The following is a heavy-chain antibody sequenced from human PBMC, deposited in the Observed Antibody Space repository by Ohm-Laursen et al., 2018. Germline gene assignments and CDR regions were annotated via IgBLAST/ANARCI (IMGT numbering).Heavy chain of an antibody. V-gene: IGHV3-13*01. Sequence: LSLTCAASGFTFSGYDMHWVRQATGKGLEWVSAIGTAGDTYYPGSVKGRFTISRENAKNSLYLQMNSLRAGDTAVYYCARDQRGYDFWSGYYGYYYYGMDVWGQGTTVTVSS. D-gene: IGHD3-3*01. CDR1: GFTFSGYD. CDR3: ARDQRGYDFWSGYYGYYYYGMDV. J-gene: IGHJ6*02. CDR2: IGTAGDT.